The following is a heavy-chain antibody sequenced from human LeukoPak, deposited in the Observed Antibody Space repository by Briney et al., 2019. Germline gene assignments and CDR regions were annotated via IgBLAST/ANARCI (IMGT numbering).Heavy chain of an antibody. V-gene: IGHV3-48*02. CDR1: GFTFSTYN. J-gene: IGHJ4*02. D-gene: IGHD6-13*01. Sequence: GGSLRLSCEASGFTFSTYNMNWVRQAPGKGLEWVSYISSTSSTIHYADSVKGRFTISRDNAKNSLYLQMNSLRDEDTAMYYCARDQISSSLYKEPLDYWGQGTLVTVSS. CDR2: ISSTSSTI. CDR3: ARDQISSSLYKEPLDY.